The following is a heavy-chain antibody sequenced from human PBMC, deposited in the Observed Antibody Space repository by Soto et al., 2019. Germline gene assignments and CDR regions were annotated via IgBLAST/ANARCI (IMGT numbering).Heavy chain of an antibody. D-gene: IGHD5-18*01. CDR2: IIPMFGTA. CDR1: GGTFSTYA. CDR3: ASGIQLWLRRINTGYSG. V-gene: IGHV1-69*12. J-gene: IGHJ4*02. Sequence: QVQLVQSGAEVKKPESSVKVSCKAPGGTFSTYAISWVRQAPGQGLEWMGGIIPMFGTANYAQRFQDRVTITADEPTNTVYMELSSLRSEATAVYFCASGIQLWLRRINTGYSGWGQGTLVTVSS.